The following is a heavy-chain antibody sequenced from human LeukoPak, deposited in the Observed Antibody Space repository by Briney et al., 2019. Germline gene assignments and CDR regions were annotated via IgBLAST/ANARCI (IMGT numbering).Heavy chain of an antibody. D-gene: IGHD2/OR15-2a*01. CDR3: ARALLTRKAFDI. CDR1: GYTFTDYY. V-gene: IGHV1-8*03. CDR2: INPNSGDT. Sequence: ASVKVSCKASGYTFTDYYMHWVRQAPGQGLQWMGWINPNSGDTGYAQKFQGRVTITTDESTSTAYMELSSLRSEDTAVYYCARALLTRKAFDIWGQGTMVTVSS. J-gene: IGHJ3*02.